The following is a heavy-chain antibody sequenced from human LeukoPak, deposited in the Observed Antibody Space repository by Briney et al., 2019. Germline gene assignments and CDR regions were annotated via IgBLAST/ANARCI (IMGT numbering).Heavy chain of an antibody. CDR1: GGTFRAYV. V-gene: IGHV1-69*01. CDR3: ATDRSNHDNFDS. Sequence: SVKVSCKASGGTFRAYVFSWVRQDPGQGLEWMGGISPIFKAANYAQKFKGRVTITADEGTNTIYMEMSSLTSEDTAVYYCATDRSNHDNFDSWGQGTLVTVSS. CDR2: ISPIFKAA. J-gene: IGHJ4*02. D-gene: IGHD3-22*01.